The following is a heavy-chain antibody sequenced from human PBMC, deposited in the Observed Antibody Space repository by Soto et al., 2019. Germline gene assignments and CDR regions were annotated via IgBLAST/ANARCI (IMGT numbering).Heavy chain of an antibody. CDR1: GGTFSSYA. J-gene: IGHJ6*02. CDR3: ARRPPTVTTFVYGMDV. Sequence: QVQLVQSGAEVKKPGSSVKVSCKASGGTFSSYAISWVRQAPGQGLEWMGGIIPIFGTANYAQKFQGRVTITADESTSTDYMELSSLRSEDTAVYYCARRPPTVTTFVYGMDVWGQGTTVTVSS. D-gene: IGHD4-4*01. CDR2: IIPIFGTA. V-gene: IGHV1-69*01.